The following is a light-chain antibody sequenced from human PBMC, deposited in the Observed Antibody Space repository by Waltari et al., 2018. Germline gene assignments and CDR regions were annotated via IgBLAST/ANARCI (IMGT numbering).Light chain of an antibody. CDR3: CSYAGSRTYV. CDR1: SSDVGNFNL. V-gene: IGLV2-23*02. J-gene: IGLJ1*01. CDR2: EVS. Sequence: QSALTQPASVSGSPGQSITIPCPGTSSDVGNFNLVSWYQQHPGKVPKLIIYEVSKRPSGVSNHFSGSKSGNTASLTISGLRAEDEADYYCCSYAGSRTYVFGTGTKVTVL.